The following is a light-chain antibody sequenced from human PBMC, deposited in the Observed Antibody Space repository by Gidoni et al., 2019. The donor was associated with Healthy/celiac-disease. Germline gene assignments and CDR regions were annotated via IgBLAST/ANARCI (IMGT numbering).Light chain of an antibody. CDR3: QQYNSYSLT. J-gene: IGKJ1*01. CDR1: QSISSW. V-gene: IGKV1-5*01. CDR2: DAS. Sequence: DIHMTHSPSTLSASVGDRVTITCRASQSISSWLAWYQQKPGKAPKLLIYDASSLESGVPSRFSGSGSGTEFTRTISSLQPDDFATYYCQQYNSYSLTFGQGTKVEIK.